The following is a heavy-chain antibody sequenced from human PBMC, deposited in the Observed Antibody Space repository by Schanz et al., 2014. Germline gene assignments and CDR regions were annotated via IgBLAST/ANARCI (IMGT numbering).Heavy chain of an antibody. J-gene: IGHJ6*02. D-gene: IGHD3-10*01. CDR3: AKDGPGGSGSYSADGGMDV. V-gene: IGHV3-23*04. CDR2: ISGGGGTT. Sequence: EEQLVESGGGLVQPGGSLKLSCAASGLIFSNYAMCWVRQAPGKGLEWVSAISGGGGTTYYTDSVKGRFTISRDNSKSTLYLQMNSLRAEDTAVYYCAKDGPGGSGSYSADGGMDVWGQGTTVT. CDR1: GLIFSNYA.